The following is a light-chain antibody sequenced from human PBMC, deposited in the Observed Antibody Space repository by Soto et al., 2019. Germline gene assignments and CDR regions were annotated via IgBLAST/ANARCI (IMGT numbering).Light chain of an antibody. CDR3: SSYTTSGSA. CDR1: SSDVGGYNY. CDR2: EVS. J-gene: IGLJ2*01. Sequence: QSALTQPASVSGSPGQSITISCTGTSSDVGGYNYVSWYQQHPDKAPKLLIYEVSNRPSGVSNRFSGSKSGNTASLTIYGLQAEDEADYYCSSYTTSGSAFGGGTKLTVL. V-gene: IGLV2-14*01.